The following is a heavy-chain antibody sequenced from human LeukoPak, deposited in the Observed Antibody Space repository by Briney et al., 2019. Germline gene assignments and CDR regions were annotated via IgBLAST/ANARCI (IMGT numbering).Heavy chain of an antibody. CDR1: GGSISSYY. CDR3: ARTIAAAGQGYYYYYGMDV. D-gene: IGHD6-13*01. J-gene: IGHJ6*02. V-gene: IGHV4-59*12. Sequence: PSETLSLTCTVSGGSISSYYWSWIRQPPGKGLEWIGYIYYSGSTNYNPSLKSRVTISVDTSKNQFSLKLSSVTAADTAVYYCARTIAAAGQGYYYYYGMDVWGQGTTVTVSS. CDR2: IYYSGST.